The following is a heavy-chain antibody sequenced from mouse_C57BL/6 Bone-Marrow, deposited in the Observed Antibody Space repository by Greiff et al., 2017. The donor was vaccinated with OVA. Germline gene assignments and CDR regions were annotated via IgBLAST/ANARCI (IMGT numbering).Heavy chain of an antibody. Sequence: EVKVVESGGDLVKPGGSLKLSCAASGFTFSSYGMSWVRQTPDKRLEWVATISSGGSYTYYPDSVKGRFTISRDNAKNTLYLQMSRLKSEDTAMDYCARLPYCYGSSYGYAMDYWGQGTSVTVSS. J-gene: IGHJ4*01. V-gene: IGHV5-6*01. CDR1: GFTFSSYG. CDR2: ISSGGSYT. CDR3: ARLPYCYGSSYGYAMDY. D-gene: IGHD1-1*01.